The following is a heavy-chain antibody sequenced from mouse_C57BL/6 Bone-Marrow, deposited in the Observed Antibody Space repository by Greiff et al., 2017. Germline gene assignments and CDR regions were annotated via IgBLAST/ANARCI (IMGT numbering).Heavy chain of an antibody. CDR1: GYTFTSYW. V-gene: IGHV1-55*01. CDR2: IYPSSGST. D-gene: IGHD3-3*01. J-gene: IGHJ4*01. CDR3: AREGDSDNYAMDY. Sequence: QVQLQQPGAELVKPGASVKMSCKASGYTFTSYWITWVKQRPGQGLEWIGDIYPSSGSTNYNEKFKSKATLTVDKSASTAYMQLSSLTSEDSAVYYCAREGDSDNYAMDYWGQGTSVTVSS.